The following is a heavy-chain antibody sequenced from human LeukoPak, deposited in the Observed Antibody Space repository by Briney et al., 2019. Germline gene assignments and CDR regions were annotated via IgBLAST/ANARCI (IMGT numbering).Heavy chain of an antibody. V-gene: IGHV3-7*03. J-gene: IGHJ5*02. CDR3: ARDLGNEQWLKTNWFDP. Sequence: GGSLRLSCAASGLTFSSYWMSWVRQAPGKGLEWVANIMQDGSEKYYVDSVKGRFTISRDNAKNSLYLQMNSLRAEDTAVYYCARDLGNEQWLKTNWFDPWGQGTLVTVSS. CDR2: IMQDGSEK. CDR1: GLTFSSYW. D-gene: IGHD6-19*01.